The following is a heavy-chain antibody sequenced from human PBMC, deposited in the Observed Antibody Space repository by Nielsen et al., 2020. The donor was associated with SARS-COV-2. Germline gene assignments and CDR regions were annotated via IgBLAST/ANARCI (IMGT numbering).Heavy chain of an antibody. CDR2: ITMSGAYM. CDR1: GFTFTTYA. J-gene: IGHJ3*02. D-gene: IGHD3-22*01. Sequence: GGSLRLSCAASGFTFTTYAMHWVRQAPGKGLEWVASITMSGAYMYYADSVRGRFTVSRDNSKNTLYLQMNSLRAEDTAMYYCARDDETSGYHFSGGYISAFDIWGHGTMVTVSS. V-gene: IGHV3-21*04. CDR3: ARDDETSGYHFSGGYISAFDI.